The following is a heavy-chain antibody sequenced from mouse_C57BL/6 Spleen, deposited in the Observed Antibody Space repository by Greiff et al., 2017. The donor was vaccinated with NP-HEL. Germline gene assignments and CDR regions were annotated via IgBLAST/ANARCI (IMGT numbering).Heavy chain of an antibody. D-gene: IGHD1-1*01. J-gene: IGHJ4*01. CDR1: GFTFSSYA. V-gene: IGHV5-9-1*02. Sequence: DVKLVESGEGLVKPGGSLKLSCAASGFTFSSYAMSWVRQTPEKRLEWVAYISSGGDYIYYVDTVKGRFTISRDNARNPLYLQMSSLKSEDTAMYYCTRDYYYGSSYVGYAMDYWGQGTSVTVSS. CDR3: TRDYYYGSSYVGYAMDY. CDR2: ISSGGDYI.